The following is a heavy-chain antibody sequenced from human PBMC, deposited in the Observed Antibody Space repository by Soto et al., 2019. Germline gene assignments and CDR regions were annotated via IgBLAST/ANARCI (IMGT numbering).Heavy chain of an antibody. J-gene: IGHJ5*02. D-gene: IGHD2-21*02. CDR3: TTDMWAYCGGDCKKPVNWFDP. V-gene: IGHV3-15*07. CDR2: IKSKTDGGTT. Sequence: GSLRLSCAASGFTFSNAWMNWVRQAPGKGLEWVGRIKSKTDGGTTDYTAPVKGRFTISRDDSKNTLYLQMNSLKTEDTAVYYCTTDMWAYCGGDCKKPVNWFDPWGQGTLVTVSS. CDR1: GFTFSNAW.